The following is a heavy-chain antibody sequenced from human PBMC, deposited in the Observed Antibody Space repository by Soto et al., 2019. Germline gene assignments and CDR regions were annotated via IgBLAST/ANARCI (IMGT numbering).Heavy chain of an antibody. D-gene: IGHD1-26*01. CDR2: IYYSGST. CDR3: ARGLRGSYGY. Sequence: SETLSLTCTVSGGSISSYYWSWIRQPPGKGLEWIGYIYYSGSTNYNPSLKSRVTISVDTSKNQFSLKLSSVTAADTAVYYCARGLRGSYGYWGQGTLVTVSS. V-gene: IGHV4-59*01. CDR1: GGSISSYY. J-gene: IGHJ4*02.